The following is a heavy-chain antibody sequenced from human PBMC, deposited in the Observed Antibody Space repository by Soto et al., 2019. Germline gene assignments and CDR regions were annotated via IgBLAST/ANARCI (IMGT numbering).Heavy chain of an antibody. D-gene: IGHD1-26*01. CDR3: ARGVGSSPPQY. Sequence: ASETLSLTCTISGGSVSVYYWSWIRQSTGQGLEWIGYIYASRSPYYNPSLRSRVTISADTSKNQISLKLTSPTAADTAVYYCARGVGSSPPQYWGRGTLVTVSS. V-gene: IGHV4-59*02. CDR1: GGSVSVYY. CDR2: IYASRSP. J-gene: IGHJ4*02.